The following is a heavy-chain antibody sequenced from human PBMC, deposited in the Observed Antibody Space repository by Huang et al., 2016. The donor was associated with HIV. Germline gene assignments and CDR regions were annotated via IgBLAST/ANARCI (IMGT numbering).Heavy chain of an antibody. D-gene: IGHD6-6*01. CDR1: GYPLTALS. CDR3: AIPPRV. Sequence: QIHLLQSGDEVRKPGASVKVSCKVYGYPLTALSMHWVRQAPGKGLEWMASSDPTDGGKSYPQKFQGRVTMTEDTSADTGYMELSSLTSEDTAVYYCAIPPRVWGKGTTVIVS. J-gene: IGHJ6*03. V-gene: IGHV1-24*01. CDR2: SDPTDGGK.